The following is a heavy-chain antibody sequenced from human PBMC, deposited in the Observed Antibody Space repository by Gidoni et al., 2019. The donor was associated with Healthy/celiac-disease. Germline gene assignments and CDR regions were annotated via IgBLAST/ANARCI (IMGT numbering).Heavy chain of an antibody. D-gene: IGHD5-12*01. CDR2: IDWDDDK. CDR3: ARIQGDGYRLNGFDY. CDR1: GFSLSTSGMC. V-gene: IGHV2-70*01. Sequence: QVTLRESGPALVKPTQTLTLTCTFSGFSLSTSGMCVSWIRQPPGKALEWLALIDWDDDKYYSTSLKTRLTISKDTSKNQVVLTMTNMDPVDTATYYCARIQGDGYRLNGFDYWGQGTLVTVSS. J-gene: IGHJ4*02.